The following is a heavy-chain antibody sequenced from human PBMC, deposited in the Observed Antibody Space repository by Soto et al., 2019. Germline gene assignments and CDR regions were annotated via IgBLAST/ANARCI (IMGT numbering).Heavy chain of an antibody. CDR2: INEDGSQT. D-gene: IGHD4-4*01. CDR1: ALTFRMSC. Sequence: GSLRLSCAASALTFRMSCMTWILQAPGKGLEFVANINEDGSQTYYGDPVRGRFTITRDNAKSSLYLQMNSLRAEDTAVYYCARDRAYSALDYWGQGTLVTVSS. J-gene: IGHJ4*02. CDR3: ARDRAYSALDY. V-gene: IGHV3-7*03.